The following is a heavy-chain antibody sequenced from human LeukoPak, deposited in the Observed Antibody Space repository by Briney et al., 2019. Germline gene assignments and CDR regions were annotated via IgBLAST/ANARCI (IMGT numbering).Heavy chain of an antibody. Sequence: GRSLRLSCAASGFTFSSYGMHWVRQAPGKGLEWVAVISYDGSNKYYADSVKGRFTISRDNSKNTLYLQMNSLRAEDTAVYYCAKDLTSRDIVVVPAAFGDYWGQGTLVTVSS. CDR1: GFTFSSYG. CDR3: AKDLTSRDIVVVPAAFGDY. V-gene: IGHV3-30*18. D-gene: IGHD2-2*01. J-gene: IGHJ4*02. CDR2: ISYDGSNK.